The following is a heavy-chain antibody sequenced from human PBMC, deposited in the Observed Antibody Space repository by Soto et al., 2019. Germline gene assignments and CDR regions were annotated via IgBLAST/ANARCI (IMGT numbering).Heavy chain of an antibody. V-gene: IGHV1-18*01. J-gene: IGHJ4*02. CDR2: ISAHNGNT. CDR3: ARGRYGDY. CDR1: GYTFTSYG. Sequence: QVHLVQSGAEVKKPGASVKVSCKCSGYTFTSYGITWVRQAPGQGLEWMGWISAHNGNTDYAQKLQGRVTVTRDTSTSTAYMELRSLRADDTGVYYCARGRYGDYWGQGALVTVSS. D-gene: IGHD1-1*01.